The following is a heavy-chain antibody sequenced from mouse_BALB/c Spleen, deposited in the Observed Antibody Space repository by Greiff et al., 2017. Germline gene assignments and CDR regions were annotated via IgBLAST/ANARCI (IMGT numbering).Heavy chain of an antibody. CDR1: GYTFTDYW. J-gene: IGHJ2*01. CDR3: ARGGGNYGYCDY. Sequence: QVQLQQPGAELVMPGASVKMSCKASGYTFTDYWMHWVKQRPGQGLEWIGAIDTSDSYTSYNQKFKGKATLTVDESSSTAYMQLSSLTSEDSAVYYCARGGGNYGYCDYWGQGTTLTVSS. V-gene: IGHV1-69*01. CDR2: IDTSDSYT. D-gene: IGHD2-1*01.